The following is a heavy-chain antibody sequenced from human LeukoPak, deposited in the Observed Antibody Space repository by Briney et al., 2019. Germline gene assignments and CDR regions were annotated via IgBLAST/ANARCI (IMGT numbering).Heavy chain of an antibody. CDR3: ARALRKSIASPFDY. J-gene: IGHJ4*02. CDR2: INPNSGGT. D-gene: IGHD6-13*01. Sequence: ASVKDSCKSSGYTFTGYHMHWVRQAPGQGLERMGWINPNSGGTNYAQKFQGRVTMTRDTSISTAYMELSRLRSDDTAVYYCARALRKSIASPFDYWGQGTLVTVSS. V-gene: IGHV1-2*02. CDR1: GYTFTGYH.